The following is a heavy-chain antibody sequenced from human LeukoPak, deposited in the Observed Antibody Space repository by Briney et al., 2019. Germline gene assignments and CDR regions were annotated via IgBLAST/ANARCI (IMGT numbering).Heavy chain of an antibody. CDR3: ARVPRLLRYFDWHLDY. CDR1: GYTFTSYA. J-gene: IGHJ4*02. V-gene: IGHV7-4-1*02. D-gene: IGHD3-9*01. Sequence: GASVKVSCKASGYTFTSYAMNWVRQAPGQGLEWMGWINTNTGNPTYAQGFTGRFVFSLDTSVSTAYLQISSLKAEDTAVYYCARVPRLLRYFDWHLDYWGQGTLVTVSS. CDR2: INTNTGNP.